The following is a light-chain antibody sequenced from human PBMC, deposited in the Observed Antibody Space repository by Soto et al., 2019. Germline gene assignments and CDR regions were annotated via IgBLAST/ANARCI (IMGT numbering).Light chain of an antibody. Sequence: LTQPPSVSGSPGQSVTISCTGTSTDFVSYNRVSWYQQPPGTAPKLILSEVSNRPSGVSNRFSGSKSGNTASLTISGLQAEDEADYYCSSYTSTSTRVFGTGTKVTV. V-gene: IGLV2-18*02. J-gene: IGLJ1*01. CDR2: EVS. CDR1: STDFVSYNR. CDR3: SSYTSTSTRV.